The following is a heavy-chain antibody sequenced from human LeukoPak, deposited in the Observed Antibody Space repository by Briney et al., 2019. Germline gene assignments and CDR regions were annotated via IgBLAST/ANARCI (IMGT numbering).Heavy chain of an antibody. Sequence: GGSLRLSCVASGFTFSSYWMHWVRQAPGKGLVWVSRINSDGSSTTYADSVKGRFTISRDNAENTLYLQMNSLRAEDTAMYYCARQYSYDSSGNYPWDYWGQGTLFTFSS. D-gene: IGHD3-22*01. CDR3: ARQYSYDSSGNYPWDY. V-gene: IGHV3-74*01. CDR1: GFTFSSYW. CDR2: INSDGSST. J-gene: IGHJ4*02.